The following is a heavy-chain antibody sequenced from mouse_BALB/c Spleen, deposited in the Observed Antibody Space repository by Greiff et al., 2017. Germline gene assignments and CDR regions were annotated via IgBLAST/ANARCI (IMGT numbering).Heavy chain of an antibody. CDR2: IDPANGNT. Sequence: EVQGVESGAELVKPGASVKLSCTASGFNIKDTYMHWVKQRPEQGLEWIGRIDPANGNTKYDPKFQGKATITADTSSNTAYLQLSSLTSEDTAVYYCALYGNLYYAMDYWGQGTSVTVSS. CDR1: GFNIKDTY. J-gene: IGHJ4*01. D-gene: IGHD2-1*01. CDR3: ALYGNLYYAMDY. V-gene: IGHV14-3*02.